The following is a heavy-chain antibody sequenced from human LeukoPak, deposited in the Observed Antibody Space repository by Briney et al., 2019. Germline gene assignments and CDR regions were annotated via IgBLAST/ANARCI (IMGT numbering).Heavy chain of an antibody. CDR3: ARDPVNSGYYYAH. Sequence: GGSLRLSCAAPGFTFSDYWVSWGRQAPGEGPEWVANIKEDGSEKYYMDSVKGRFTISRDNAKNSLYLEMNSLRAEDTAVYYCARDPVNSGYYYAHWGQGTLVTVSS. CDR2: IKEDGSEK. V-gene: IGHV3-7*01. J-gene: IGHJ4*02. CDR1: GFTFSDYW. D-gene: IGHD3-22*01.